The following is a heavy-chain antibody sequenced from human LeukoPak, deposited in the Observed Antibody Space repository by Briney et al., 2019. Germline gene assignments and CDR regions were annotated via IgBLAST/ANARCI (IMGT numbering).Heavy chain of an antibody. Sequence: SETLSLTCTVSGGSVSSDSYYWSWIRQPPGKSLEWIGHVYHTGHINYNPPLRSRVTISVDTSRNQFSLDLTPVSAADTAVYYCARDRGGGRGYSEGLDYWGQGALVTVSS. CDR2: VYHTGHI. V-gene: IGHV4-61*01. CDR3: ARDRGGGRGYSEGLDY. CDR1: GGSVSSDSYY. D-gene: IGHD5-18*01. J-gene: IGHJ4*02.